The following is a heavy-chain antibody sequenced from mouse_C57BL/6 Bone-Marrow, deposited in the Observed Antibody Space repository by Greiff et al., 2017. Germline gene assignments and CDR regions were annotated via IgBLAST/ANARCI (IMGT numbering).Heavy chain of an antibody. J-gene: IGHJ2*01. CDR2: IWRGGST. D-gene: IGHD2-4*01. V-gene: IGHV2-5*01. Sequence: VQLQQSGPGLVQPSQSLSITCTVSGFSLTSYGVHWVRQSPGKGLEWLGVIWRGGSTDYNAAFMSRLSITKDNSKSQVFFKMNSLQADDTAIYYCAKNVYYDYDGHYFDYWGQGTTLTVSS. CDR1: GFSLTSYG. CDR3: AKNVYYDYDGHYFDY.